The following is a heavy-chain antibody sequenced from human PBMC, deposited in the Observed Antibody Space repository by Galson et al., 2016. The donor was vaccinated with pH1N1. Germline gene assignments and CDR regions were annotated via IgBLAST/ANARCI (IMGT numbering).Heavy chain of an antibody. Sequence: SVKVSCKASGYTFTSNAMNWVRQAPGQGLEWMGWINTNTGNPTYAQGFIGRFVFSLDTSVSMAYLQISSLKAEDTAVYYCARSYCSSTSCYGGSYYYYGMDVWGQGTTVTVSS. J-gene: IGHJ6*02. CDR2: INTNTGNP. V-gene: IGHV7-4-1*04. CDR3: ARSYCSSTSCYGGSYYYYGMDV. D-gene: IGHD2-2*01. CDR1: GYTFTSNA.